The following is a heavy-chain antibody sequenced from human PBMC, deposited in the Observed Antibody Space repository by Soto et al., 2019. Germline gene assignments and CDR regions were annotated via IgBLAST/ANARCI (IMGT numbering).Heavy chain of an antibody. D-gene: IGHD1-7*01. CDR1: GGSVSSGSYY. V-gene: IGHV4-61*01. J-gene: IGHJ3*02. CDR2: IYYRGST. Sequence: PSETLSLTCTVSGGSVSSGSYYWSWIRQPPGKGLEWIGYIYYRGSTNYNPSLKSRVTISVDTSKNQFSLKLSSVTAADTAVYSCARVSRELLDIWGQGTMVTVSS. CDR3: ARVSRELLDI.